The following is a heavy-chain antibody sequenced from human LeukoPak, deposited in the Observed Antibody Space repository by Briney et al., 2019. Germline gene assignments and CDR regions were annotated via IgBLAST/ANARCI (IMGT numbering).Heavy chain of an antibody. J-gene: IGHJ4*02. CDR2: IRSKIDGGAT. V-gene: IGHV3-15*07. CDR1: GFNVNNAW. CDR3: YTSITDY. D-gene: IGHD2-21*01. Sequence: GGSLRLSCAASGFNVNNAWMSWVRQAPGKRLEWVGRIRSKIDGGATGYAAPVKGRFTISRDDSKNTLYLQINSLKFEDTAMYYCYTSITDYWGQGTLVTVSS.